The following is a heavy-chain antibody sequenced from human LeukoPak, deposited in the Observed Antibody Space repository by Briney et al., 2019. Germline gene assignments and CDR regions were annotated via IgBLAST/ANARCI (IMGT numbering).Heavy chain of an antibody. CDR2: IYYSGST. CDR3: ARHGTPGTNLNWFDP. CDR1: GGSISSYY. Sequence: SETLSLTCTVSGGSISSYYWSWIRQPPGKGLERIGYIYYSGSTNYNPSLKSRVTISVDTSKSQFSLKLSSVTAADTAVYYCARHGTPGTNLNWFDPWGQGTLVTVSS. J-gene: IGHJ5*02. V-gene: IGHV4-59*01. D-gene: IGHD1-1*01.